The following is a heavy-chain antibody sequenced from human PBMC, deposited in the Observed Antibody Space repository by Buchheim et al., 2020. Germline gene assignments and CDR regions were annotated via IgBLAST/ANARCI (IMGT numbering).Heavy chain of an antibody. Sequence: QVQLQESGPGLARPSGTLSLTCAVSGDSISSYWWSCVRQPPGKGLEWIGEIYHSGSTNYNPSLKSRVSISLDKSKNEFSLKLSSVTAADTAEYYCARHRLGLPGFDYWGQGTL. D-gene: IGHD1-7*01. CDR1: GDSISSYW. V-gene: IGHV4-4*02. CDR2: IYHSGST. CDR3: ARHRLGLPGFDY. J-gene: IGHJ4*02.